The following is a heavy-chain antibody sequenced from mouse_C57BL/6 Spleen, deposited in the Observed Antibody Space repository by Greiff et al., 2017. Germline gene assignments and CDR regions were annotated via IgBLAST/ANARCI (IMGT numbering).Heavy chain of an antibody. CDR1: GFTFSDYG. CDR2: ISSGSSTI. V-gene: IGHV5-17*01. CDR3: ARRGNYYGSSEDYAMDY. J-gene: IGHJ4*01. D-gene: IGHD1-1*01. Sequence: DVKLQESGGGLVKPGGSLKLSCAASGFTFSDYGMHWVRQAPEKGLEWVAYISSGSSTIYYADTVKGRFTISRDNAKNTLFLQMTSLRSEDTAMYYCARRGNYYGSSEDYAMDYWGQGTSVTVSS.